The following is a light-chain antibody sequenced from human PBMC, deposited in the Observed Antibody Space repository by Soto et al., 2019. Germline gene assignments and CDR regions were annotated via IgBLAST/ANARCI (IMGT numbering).Light chain of an antibody. V-gene: IGKV3-15*01. CDR3: QQYNNWAPWT. Sequence: ETVMTQSPATLSVSPGERATLSCRASQSVSSNLAWYQQKPGQAPRLLIYGASTRATGIPARFSCSGSGTEFNLTISSQQSEDYAVYYCQQYNNWAPWTFGQGTKVEIK. CDR1: QSVSSN. J-gene: IGKJ1*01. CDR2: GAS.